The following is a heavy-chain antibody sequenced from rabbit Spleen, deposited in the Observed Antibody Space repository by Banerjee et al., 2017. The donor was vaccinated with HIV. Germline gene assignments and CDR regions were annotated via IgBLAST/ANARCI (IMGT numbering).Heavy chain of an antibody. CDR3: ARDLVAVIGWNFNL. J-gene: IGHJ4*01. V-gene: IGHV1S45*01. CDR2: INIVTGKS. CDR1: GFDFSTYYM. Sequence: QEQLKESGGGLVQPGGSLKLSCKASGFDFSTYYMSWVRQAPGKGLEWIACINIVTGKSVYASWAKGRFTMSRTSSTTVTLQMTSLTAADTATYFCARDLVAVIGWNFNLWGPGTLVTVS. D-gene: IGHD1-1*01.